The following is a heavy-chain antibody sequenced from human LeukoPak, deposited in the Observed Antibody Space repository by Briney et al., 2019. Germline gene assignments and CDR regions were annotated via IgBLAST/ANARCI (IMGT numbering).Heavy chain of an antibody. D-gene: IGHD1-26*01. V-gene: IGHV3-7*01. CDR3: ARETSGIVGADYDY. CDR1: GFTFSSYR. J-gene: IGHJ4*02. CDR2: IKQDGSEK. Sequence: SGGSLRLSCVASGFTFSSYRMNWVRQAPGKGLEWVANIKQDGSEKYYVDSVKGRFTISRDNAKNSLYLQMSSLRGEDTAVYYCARETSGIVGADYDYWAQGTLVTVSS.